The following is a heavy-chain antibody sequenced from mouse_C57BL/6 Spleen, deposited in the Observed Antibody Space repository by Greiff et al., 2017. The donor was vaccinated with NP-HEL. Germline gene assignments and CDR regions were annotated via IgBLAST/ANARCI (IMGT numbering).Heavy chain of an antibody. V-gene: IGHV1-81*01. Sequence: VKLVESGAELARPGASVKLSCKASGYTFTSYGISWVKQRTGQGLEWIGEIYPRSGNTYYNEKFKGKATLTADKSSSTAYMELRSLTSEDSAVYFCARSTGFITTVVATNYFDYWGQGTTLTVSS. D-gene: IGHD1-1*01. CDR1: GYTFTSYG. CDR3: ARSTGFITTVVATNYFDY. J-gene: IGHJ2*01. CDR2: IYPRSGNT.